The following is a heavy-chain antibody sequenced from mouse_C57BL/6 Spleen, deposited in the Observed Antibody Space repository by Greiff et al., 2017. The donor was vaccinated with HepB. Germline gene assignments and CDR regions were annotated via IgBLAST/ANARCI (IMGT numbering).Heavy chain of an antibody. D-gene: IGHD2-5*01. V-gene: IGHV3-6*01. CDR2: ISYDGSN. Sequence: EVKLQESGPGLVKPSQSLSLTCSVTGYSITSGYYWNWIRQFPGNNLEWMGYISYDGSNNYNPSLKNRISITRDTSKNQFFLKLNSVTTEDTATYYCARGSFSNLAWFAYWGQGTLVTVSA. CDR1: GYSITSGYY. CDR3: ARGSFSNLAWFAY. J-gene: IGHJ3*01.